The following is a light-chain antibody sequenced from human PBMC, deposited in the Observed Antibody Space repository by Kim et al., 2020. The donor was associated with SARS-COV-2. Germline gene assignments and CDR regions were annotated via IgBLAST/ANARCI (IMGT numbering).Light chain of an antibody. CDR2: VAS. V-gene: IGKV1-5*01. Sequence: DIQMTQSPSILSASVGDRVTITCRASQSIRTWLAWYQQKPGKAPKILFYVASSLESGVPSRFNGSGSGTEFTLTISSLQPDDFATYYCQQHNSPDTCGQGTDLDI. J-gene: IGKJ2*01. CDR3: QQHNSPDT. CDR1: QSIRTW.